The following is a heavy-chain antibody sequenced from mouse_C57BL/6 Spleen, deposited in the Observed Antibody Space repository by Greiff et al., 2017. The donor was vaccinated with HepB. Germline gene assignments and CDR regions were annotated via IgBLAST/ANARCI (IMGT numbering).Heavy chain of an antibody. D-gene: IGHD3-2*02. J-gene: IGHJ3*01. CDR2: IDPSDSYT. CDR3: ARPQATTWFAY. CDR1: GYTFTSYW. Sequence: VQLQQSGAELVKPGASVKLSCKASGYTFTSYWMQWVKQRPGQGLEWIGEIDPSDSYTNYNQKFKGKATLTVDTSSSTAYMQLSSLTSEDSAVYYCARPQATTWFAYWGQRTLVTVSA. V-gene: IGHV1-50*01.